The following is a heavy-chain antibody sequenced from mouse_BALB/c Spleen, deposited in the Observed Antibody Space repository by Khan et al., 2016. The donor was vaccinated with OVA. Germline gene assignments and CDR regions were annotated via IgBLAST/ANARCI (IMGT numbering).Heavy chain of an antibody. CDR2: INPYNDGT. Sequence: IQLVQSGPELVKPGASVKMSCKASGYTFISYVMYWVKQKPGQGLEWIGYINPYNDGTKYNEKFKGKATLTSDKSSSTAYMELSSLTSEDSAAYYCARYGSSPYYAMDYWGQGTSVTVSS. D-gene: IGHD1-1*01. J-gene: IGHJ4*01. CDR3: ARYGSSPYYAMDY. V-gene: IGHV1S136*01. CDR1: GYTFISYV.